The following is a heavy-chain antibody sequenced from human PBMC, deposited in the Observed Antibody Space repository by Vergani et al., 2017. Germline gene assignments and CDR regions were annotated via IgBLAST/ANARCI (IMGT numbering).Heavy chain of an antibody. CDR2: IYSGGST. J-gene: IGHJ5*02. V-gene: IGHV3-66*01. D-gene: IGHD1-26*01. CDR1: GFTVSSNY. Sequence: EVQLVESGGGLVQPGGSLRLSCAASGFTVSSNYMSWVRQAPGKGLEWVSVIYSGGSTYYADSVKGRFTISRDNSKNTLYLQMNSLGAEDTAVYYCAREDRKWDWFDPWGQGTLVTVSS. CDR3: AREDRKWDWFDP.